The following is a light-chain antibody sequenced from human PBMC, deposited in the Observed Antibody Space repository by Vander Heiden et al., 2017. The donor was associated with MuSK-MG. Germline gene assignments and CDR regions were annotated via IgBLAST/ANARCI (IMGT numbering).Light chain of an antibody. J-gene: IGKJ5*01. CDR1: QSVSSSY. CDR3: QEYGNSAIT. V-gene: IGKV3-20*01. CDR2: GAS. Sequence: GERATLSCRASQSVSSSYLAWYQQKPGQAPRLLIYGASHRATGIPDRFSGSGSGTDFTLTISRLEPEDFAVYYCQEYGNSAITFGQGTLLEIK.